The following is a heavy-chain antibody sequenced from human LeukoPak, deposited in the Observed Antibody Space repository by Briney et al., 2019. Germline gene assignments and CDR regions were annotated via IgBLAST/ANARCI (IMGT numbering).Heavy chain of an antibody. Sequence: GGSLRLSCAASGFTFSSYAMSWVRQAPGKGLEWVSAISGSGGSTYYADSVKGRSTISRDNSKNTLYLQMNSLRAEDTAVYHCAKVYSYGLFEYFDYWGQGTLVTVSS. D-gene: IGHD5-18*01. CDR1: GFTFSSYA. CDR3: AKVYSYGLFEYFDY. V-gene: IGHV3-23*01. CDR2: ISGSGGST. J-gene: IGHJ4*02.